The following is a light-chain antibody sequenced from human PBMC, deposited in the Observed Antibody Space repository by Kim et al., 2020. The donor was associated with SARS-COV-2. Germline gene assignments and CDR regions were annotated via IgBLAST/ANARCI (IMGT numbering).Light chain of an antibody. CDR2: KVS. Sequence: DVVMTQSPLSLPVTLGQPASISCRSSQSLVHSDGNTYLNWFQQRPGQSPRRLTYKVSNRDSGVPDRFSGSGSGTDFTLKISRVEAGDVGVYYCMQGTHWPPYTFGQGTKLEI. CDR1: QSLVHSDGNTY. CDR3: MQGTHWPPYT. V-gene: IGKV2-30*02. J-gene: IGKJ2*01.